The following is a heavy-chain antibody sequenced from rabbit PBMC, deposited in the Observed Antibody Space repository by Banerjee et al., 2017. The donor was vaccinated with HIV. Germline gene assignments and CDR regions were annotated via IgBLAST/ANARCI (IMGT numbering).Heavy chain of an antibody. Sequence: QEQLEESGGDLVKPEGSLTLTCTASGFTLSSYWICWVRQAPGKGLEWIACIYPGSGNTYYASWAKGRFTISKTSSTTVTLQMTSLTAADTATYFCARISRMLVVIDLWGQGTLVTVS. V-gene: IGHV1S45*01. CDR1: GFTLSSYW. J-gene: IGHJ6*01. CDR3: ARISRMLVVIDL. CDR2: IYPGSGNT. D-gene: IGHD4-2*01.